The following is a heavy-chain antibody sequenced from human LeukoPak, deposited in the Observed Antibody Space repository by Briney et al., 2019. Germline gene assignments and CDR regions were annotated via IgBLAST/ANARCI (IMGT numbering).Heavy chain of an antibody. D-gene: IGHD6-19*01. J-gene: IGHJ6*03. CDR2: IYYSGST. CDR1: GGSISSSSYY. Sequence: KPSETLSLTCTVSGGSISSSSYYWGRIRQPPGKGLEWNGCIYYSGSTYYNPSLKSRVTISVDTSKNQFSLKLSSVTAADTAVYYCARVYKWLVPSPPGYYYYYMDVWGKGTTVTVSS. V-gene: IGHV4-39*01. CDR3: ARVYKWLVPSPPGYYYYYMDV.